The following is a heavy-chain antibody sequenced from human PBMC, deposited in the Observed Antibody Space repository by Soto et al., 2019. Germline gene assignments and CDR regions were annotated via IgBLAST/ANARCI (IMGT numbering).Heavy chain of an antibody. D-gene: IGHD3-10*01. V-gene: IGHV1-18*01. CDR1: GYTFTSYG. CDR3: ARDRMVRGPLIPRRLLLYPRMDY. J-gene: IGHJ4*02. Sequence: QVQLVQSGAEVKKPGASVKVSGKASGYTFTSYGISWVRQAPGQGLEWMGWISAYNGNTNYAQKLQGRVTMTTDTSTSTTYMELRRLRTHDTARYYRARDRMVRGPLIPRRLLLYPRMDYWGQGTLVTVSS. CDR2: ISAYNGNT.